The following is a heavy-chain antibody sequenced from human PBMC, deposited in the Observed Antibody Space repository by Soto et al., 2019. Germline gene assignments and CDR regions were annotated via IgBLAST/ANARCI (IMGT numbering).Heavy chain of an antibody. Sequence: PGGSLRLSCAALGLTTTGKKYMSWVRQAPGRGLEWVSALYDVDGTYYADSVKGRCTISRDSSKTIVFLQMTNLGPDDTAVYYCATWLLREHAYDIWGLGTTVTVSS. J-gene: IGHJ3*02. CDR3: ATWLLREHAYDI. D-gene: IGHD2-15*01. CDR1: GLTTTGKKY. CDR2: LYDVDGT. V-gene: IGHV3-53*01.